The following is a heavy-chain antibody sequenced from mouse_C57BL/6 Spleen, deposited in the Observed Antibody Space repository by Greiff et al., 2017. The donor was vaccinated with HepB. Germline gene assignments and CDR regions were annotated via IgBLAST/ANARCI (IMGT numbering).Heavy chain of an antibody. D-gene: IGHD3-2*02. CDR1: GFTFSDYY. CDR3: ARVSSGYRYYFDY. Sequence: EVQVVESEGGLVQPGSSMKLSCTASGFTFSDYYMAWVRQVPEKGLEWVANINYDGSSTYYLDSLKSRFIISRDNAKNILYLQMSSLKSEDTATYYCARVSSGYRYYFDYWGQGTTLTVSS. CDR2: INYDGSST. J-gene: IGHJ2*01. V-gene: IGHV5-16*01.